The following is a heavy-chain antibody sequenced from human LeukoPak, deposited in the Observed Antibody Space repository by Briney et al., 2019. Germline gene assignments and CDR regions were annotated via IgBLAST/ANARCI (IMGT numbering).Heavy chain of an antibody. CDR1: GFTFSTYA. J-gene: IGHJ6*02. V-gene: IGHV3-23*01. CDR3: AKEVYCGRDCYNPGYGVDV. D-gene: IGHD2-21*02. CDR2: ISVSGDTT. Sequence: GGSLRLSCAASGFTFSTYAMSWVRQAPGKGLEWVSGISVSGDTTHYADPVKGRFTISRDNSKTTLYLQMNSLRADDTAIYYCAKEVYCGRDCYNPGYGVDVWGQGTTVTVSS.